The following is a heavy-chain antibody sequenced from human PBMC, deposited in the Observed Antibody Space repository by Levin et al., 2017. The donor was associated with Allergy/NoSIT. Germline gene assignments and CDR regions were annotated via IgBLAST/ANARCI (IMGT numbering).Heavy chain of an antibody. Sequence: SCAASGFSFNNYWMHWVRQAPGKGLVWVSRLNSDGSRTAYADSVKGRFTISRDNANNMLFLHMSSLRAEDTAIYYCAKDRGDIAVVGTASKHYYHGMDVWGQGTTVTVSS. J-gene: IGHJ6*02. CDR2: LNSDGSRT. CDR1: GFSFNNYW. CDR3: AKDRGDIAVVGTASKHYYHGMDV. V-gene: IGHV3-74*01. D-gene: IGHD6-19*01.